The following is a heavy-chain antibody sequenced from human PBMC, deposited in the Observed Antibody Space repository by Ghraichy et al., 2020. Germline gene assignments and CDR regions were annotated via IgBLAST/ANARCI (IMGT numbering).Heavy chain of an antibody. J-gene: IGHJ3*02. Sequence: SETLSLTCTVSGGSISSGDYYWSWIRQPPGKGLEWIGYIYYSGSTYYNPSLKSRVTISVDTSKNQFSLKLSSVTAADTAVYYCAREYYYDSSGYLRGAAKGRAFDIWGQGTMVTVSS. CDR1: GGSISSGDYY. CDR3: AREYYYDSSGYLRGAAKGRAFDI. V-gene: IGHV4-30-4*01. D-gene: IGHD3-22*01. CDR2: IYYSGST.